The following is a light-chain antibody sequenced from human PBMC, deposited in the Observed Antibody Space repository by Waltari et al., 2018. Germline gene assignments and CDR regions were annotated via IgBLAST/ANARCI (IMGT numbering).Light chain of an antibody. Sequence: DIQMTQSPSTLSASVGDRVNITCRASQSITNWLAWYQQNPGKAPKLLIYRASNLESGVPSRFSGSGSGTEFTLTISSLQPDDFATDYCQQYDNYWTFGQGTKVEIK. CDR2: RAS. CDR1: QSITNW. J-gene: IGKJ1*01. V-gene: IGKV1-5*03. CDR3: QQYDNYWT.